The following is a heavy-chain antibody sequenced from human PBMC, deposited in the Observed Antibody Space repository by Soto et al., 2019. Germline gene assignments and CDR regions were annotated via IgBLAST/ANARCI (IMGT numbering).Heavy chain of an antibody. V-gene: IGHV1-18*04. CDR3: ARVFPAYDFWSGYYPYYYYYGMDV. J-gene: IGHJ6*02. CDR1: GYTFTSCG. Sequence: GASVKVSCKASGYTFTSCGISWVRQAPGQGLEWMGWISAYNGNTNYAQKLQGRVTMTTDTSTSTAYMELRSLRSDDTAVYYCARVFPAYDFWSGYYPYYYYYGMDVWGQGTTVTVSS. CDR2: ISAYNGNT. D-gene: IGHD3-3*01.